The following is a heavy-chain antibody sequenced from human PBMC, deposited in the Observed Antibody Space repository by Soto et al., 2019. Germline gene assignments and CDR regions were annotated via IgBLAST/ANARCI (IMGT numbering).Heavy chain of an antibody. J-gene: IGHJ3*02. CDR3: ARPITGTGYAFDI. D-gene: IGHD1-20*01. V-gene: IGHV3-33*01. Sequence: GGSLRLSCAASGFTFSSYGMHWVRQAPGKGLEWVAVIWYDGSNKYYADSVKGRFTISRDNSKNTLYLQMNSPIAEGTAVYYCARPITGTGYAFDIWGQGTMVTVSS. CDR2: IWYDGSNK. CDR1: GFTFSSYG.